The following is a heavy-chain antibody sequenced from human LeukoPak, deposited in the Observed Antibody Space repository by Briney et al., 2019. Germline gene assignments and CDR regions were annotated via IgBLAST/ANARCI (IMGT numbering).Heavy chain of an antibody. CDR1: GFMFIYYD. D-gene: IGHD6-13*01. V-gene: IGHV3-69-1*01. CDR2: ITSGSGI. Sequence: GRSLTLSCAASGFMFIYYDMNWIRQAPGRGLEWISKITSGSGIYYADSVRGRFTISRDNGDNSLYLQMDSLRVEDTAVYYCARDTKIGTAAAGTGYWGQGTLVIVSS. J-gene: IGHJ4*02. CDR3: ARDTKIGTAAAGTGY.